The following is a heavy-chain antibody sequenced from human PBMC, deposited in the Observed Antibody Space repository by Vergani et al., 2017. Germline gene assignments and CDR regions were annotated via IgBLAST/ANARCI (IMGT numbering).Heavy chain of an antibody. D-gene: IGHD4-23*01. CDR1: GFTFSSYG. CDR2: IWYDGSNK. J-gene: IGHJ4*02. CDR3: AKGYGGGNSDDFDY. V-gene: IGHV3-33*06. Sequence: QVQLVESGGGVVQPGRSLRLSCAASGFTFSSYGMHWVRQAPGKGLEWVAVIWYDGSNKYYADSVKGRFTISRDNSKNTLYLQMNSLRAEDTAVYYCAKGYGGGNSDDFDYWGQGTLVTVSS.